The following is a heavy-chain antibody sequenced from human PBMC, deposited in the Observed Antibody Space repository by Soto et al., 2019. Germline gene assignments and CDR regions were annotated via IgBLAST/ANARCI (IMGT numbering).Heavy chain of an antibody. CDR2: IWYDGSNK. J-gene: IGHJ3*02. CDR3: VRENVGAAFDI. D-gene: IGHD1-26*01. CDR1: GFTFSNYG. Sequence: GGSLRLSCAASGFTFSNYGMHWVRQAPGNGLEWVAVIWYDGSNKYYADSVKGRFTISRDNSKNTLYLQMNSLRAEDTAVYYCVRENVGAAFDIRGQGSMVPVSS. V-gene: IGHV3-33*01.